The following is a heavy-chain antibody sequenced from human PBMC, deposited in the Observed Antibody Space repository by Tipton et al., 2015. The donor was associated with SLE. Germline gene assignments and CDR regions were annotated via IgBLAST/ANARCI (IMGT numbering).Heavy chain of an antibody. CDR1: GYTFTSYG. CDR2: ISAYNGNT. V-gene: IGHV1-18*01. J-gene: IGHJ6*03. CDR3: ARGTYYDILTGYHEKIYYYYHMDV. Sequence: QLVQSGAEVKKPGASVKVSCKASGYTFTSYGISWVRQAPGQGLEWMGWISAYNGNTNYAQKLQGRVTMTRDTSTSTAYMELRSLRSDDTAVYYCARGTYYDILTGYHEKIYYYYHMDVWGKGTTVTVSS. D-gene: IGHD3-9*01.